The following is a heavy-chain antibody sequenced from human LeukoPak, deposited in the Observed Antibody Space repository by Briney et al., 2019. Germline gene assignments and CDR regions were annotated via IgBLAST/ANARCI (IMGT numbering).Heavy chain of an antibody. J-gene: IGHJ2*01. CDR3: AADRDFMIVGHWYFDL. CDR2: MNPNSGNT. D-gene: IGHD3-22*01. Sequence: ASVKVSCKASGYTFTSYDINWVRQATGQGLEWMGWMNPNSGNTGYAQKFQGRVTMTRNTSISTAYMELSSLRSEDTAVYYCAADRDFMIVGHWYFDLWGRGTLVTVSS. V-gene: IGHV1-8*01. CDR1: GYTFTSYD.